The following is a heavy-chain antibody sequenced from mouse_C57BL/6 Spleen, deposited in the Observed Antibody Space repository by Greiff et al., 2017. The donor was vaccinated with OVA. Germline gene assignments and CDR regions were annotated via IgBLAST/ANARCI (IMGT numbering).Heavy chain of an antibody. D-gene: IGHD2-4*01. CDR3: ERGGVYYDYDGAWFAY. CDR2: IYPRSGNT. CDR1: GYTFTGYG. Sequence: VKLQQSGAELARPGASVKLSCKASGYTFTGYGISWVKQRTGQGLEWIGEIYPRSGNTYYNEKFKGRATLTADKSSSTEYMELRSLTSEDSAVYLCERGGVYYDYDGAWFAYWGQGTLVTVSA. V-gene: IGHV1-81*01. J-gene: IGHJ3*01.